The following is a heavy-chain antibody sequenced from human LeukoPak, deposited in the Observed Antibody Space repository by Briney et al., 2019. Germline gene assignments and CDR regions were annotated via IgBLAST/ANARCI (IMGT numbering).Heavy chain of an antibody. V-gene: IGHV1-18*01. Sequence: ASVKVSCKASGYTFTSYGISWVRQAPGQGLEWMGWISAXNGXXNYAQKLQGRVTMTTDTSTSTAYMELRSLRSDDTAVYYCARVGDYYGXGXXFDYWGQGTLVTVSS. J-gene: IGHJ4*02. CDR3: ARVGDYYGXGXXFDY. CDR1: GYTFTSYG. D-gene: IGHD3-10*01. CDR2: ISAXNGXX.